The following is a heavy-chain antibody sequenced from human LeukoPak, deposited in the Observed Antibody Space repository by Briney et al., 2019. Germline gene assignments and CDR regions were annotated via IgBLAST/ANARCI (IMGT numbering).Heavy chain of an antibody. J-gene: IGHJ3*02. V-gene: IGHV3-9*01. CDR2: ISWNSGSI. D-gene: IGHD1-1*01. Sequence: GGSLRLSCAASGFTFDDYAMHWVRQAPGKGLEWVSGISWNSGSIGYADSVKGRFTISRDNSKNTLYLQMNSLRAEDTAVYYCARDLGLERRGDAFDIWGQGTMVTVSS. CDR3: ARDLGLERRGDAFDI. CDR1: GFTFDDYA.